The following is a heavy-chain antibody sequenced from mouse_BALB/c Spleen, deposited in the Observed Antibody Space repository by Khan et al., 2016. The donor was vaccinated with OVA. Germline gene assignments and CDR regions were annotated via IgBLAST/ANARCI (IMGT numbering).Heavy chain of an antibody. CDR2: INTYTGEP. J-gene: IGHJ4*01. CDR1: GYTFTNYG. Sequence: QIQLVQSGPELKKPGETVKISCKASGYTFTNYGMNWVKQAPGRGLQWMGWINTYTGEPTYADDFKGRFVFSLETSASTAYLQINNLKNEDTATYFCARPPYCSYVMGYWGQGTSVTVSS. CDR3: ARPPYCSYVMGY. D-gene: IGHD2-10*01. V-gene: IGHV9-3-1*01.